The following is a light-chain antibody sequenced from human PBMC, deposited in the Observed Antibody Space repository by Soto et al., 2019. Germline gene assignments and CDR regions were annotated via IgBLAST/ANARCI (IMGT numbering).Light chain of an antibody. CDR3: QQRSNWPST. V-gene: IGKV3-11*01. J-gene: IGKJ4*01. Sequence: EIVLTQSPATLSLSPGERAALSCRASQSVSSYLAWYQQKPGQAPRLLIYDASNRATGIPARFSVSGSGTDFTLTISSLEPEDFAVYYCQQRSNWPSTFGGGTKVELK. CDR1: QSVSSY. CDR2: DAS.